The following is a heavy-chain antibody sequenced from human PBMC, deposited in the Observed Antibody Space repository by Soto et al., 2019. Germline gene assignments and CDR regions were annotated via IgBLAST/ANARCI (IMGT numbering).Heavy chain of an antibody. V-gene: IGHV4-59*03. CDR3: AASYYAILTGHFAFDI. CDR2: IFERGYT. D-gene: IGHD3-9*01. J-gene: IGHJ3*02. CDR1: GATINKSY. Sequence: SHTLSLTRNVSGATINKSYWSWIRQPPGKRLEWLGYIFERGYTNYNPSLNSRVILSVDTSKTQFSLNLTSVTAADTAVYFCAASYYAILTGHFAFDIWGHGTMVT.